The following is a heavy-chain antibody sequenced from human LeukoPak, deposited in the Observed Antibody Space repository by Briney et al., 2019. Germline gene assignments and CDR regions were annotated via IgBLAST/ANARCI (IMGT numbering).Heavy chain of an antibody. J-gene: IGHJ4*02. D-gene: IGHD6-6*01. Sequence: ASVKVSCKGSGYTFTSYDMNWVGQATGQGVEWMGSMNPISGNTGYAQQFQGRLTMTRNTSISTAYMELSSLRSEDTAVYYCARDLTRSSSSNAYWGQGTLVTVSS. CDR1: GYTFTSYD. V-gene: IGHV1-8*01. CDR3: ARDLTRSSSSNAY. CDR2: MNPISGNT.